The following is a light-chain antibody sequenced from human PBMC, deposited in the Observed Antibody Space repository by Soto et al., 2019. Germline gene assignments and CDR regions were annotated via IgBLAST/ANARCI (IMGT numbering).Light chain of an antibody. V-gene: IGKV1-5*03. Sequence: DIQMTQSHTTLSASVGDRVTITCRASQSIGSWLAWYQQKPGKAPKLLIYKASTLESGVPSRFSGSGSGTEFILTISSLQPDDFASYYCQQYGSYSPWTFGQGTKVEIK. CDR3: QQYGSYSPWT. J-gene: IGKJ1*01. CDR2: KAS. CDR1: QSIGSW.